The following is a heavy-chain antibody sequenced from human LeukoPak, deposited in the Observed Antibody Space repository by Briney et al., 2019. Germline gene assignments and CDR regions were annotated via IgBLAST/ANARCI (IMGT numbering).Heavy chain of an antibody. CDR3: ARGSSGSFRWFDP. CDR2: IIPIFGTA. J-gene: IGHJ5*02. Sequence: SVKVSCKASGGTFISYAISWVRQAPGQGHEWMGGIIPIFGTANYAQKFQGRVTITTDESTSTAYMELSSLRSEDTAVYYCARGSSGSFRWFDPWGQGTLVTVSS. CDR1: GGTFISYA. D-gene: IGHD6-6*01. V-gene: IGHV1-69*05.